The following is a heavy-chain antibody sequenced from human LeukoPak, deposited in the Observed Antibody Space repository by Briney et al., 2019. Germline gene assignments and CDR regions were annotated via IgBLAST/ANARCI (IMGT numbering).Heavy chain of an antibody. J-gene: IGHJ6*03. CDR2: INPNSGGT. CDR1: GYTFTGYY. Sequence: ASVKVSCKASGYTFTGYYMHWVRQAPGQGLEWMGWINPNSGGTNYAQKFQGRVTITRDTSRSTAYMEVSRVRSDETAVYYCARDRQYDFWSGYYAGGRYYYMDVWGKGTTVIVSS. CDR3: ARDRQYDFWSGYYAGGRYYYMDV. V-gene: IGHV1-2*02. D-gene: IGHD3-3*01.